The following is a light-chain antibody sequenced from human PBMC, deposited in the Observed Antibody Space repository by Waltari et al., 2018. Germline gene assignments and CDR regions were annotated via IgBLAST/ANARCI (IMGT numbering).Light chain of an antibody. CDR2: EVS. Sequence: QPALTQPASESGSPGQSITISCTGTSSDVGGYNVVSWYQQHSGKAPNVMIYEVSKRPSGVSNRFSGSKSGNTASLTISGLQAEDEADYYCCSYAGSGTLVFGGGTKLTVL. J-gene: IGLJ3*02. CDR3: CSYAGSGTLV. V-gene: IGLV2-23*02. CDR1: SSDVGGYNV.